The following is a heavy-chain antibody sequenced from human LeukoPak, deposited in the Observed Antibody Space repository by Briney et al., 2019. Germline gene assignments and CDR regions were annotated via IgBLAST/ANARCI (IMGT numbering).Heavy chain of an antibody. Sequence: SETLSLTCTVSGGSISSYYWSWIRQPPGKGLEWIGYIYYSGSTNYNPSLKSRVTISVDTSKNQFSLKLSSVTAADTAVYYCARGEDCSSTSCFWFDPWAREPWSPSPQ. V-gene: IGHV4-59*01. CDR2: IYYSGST. CDR3: ARGEDCSSTSCFWFDP. CDR1: GGSISSYY. D-gene: IGHD2-2*01. J-gene: IGHJ5*02.